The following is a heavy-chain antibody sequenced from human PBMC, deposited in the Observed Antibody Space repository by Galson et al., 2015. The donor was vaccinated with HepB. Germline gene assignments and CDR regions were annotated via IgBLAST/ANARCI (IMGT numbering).Heavy chain of an antibody. CDR2: IWYGGTIR. CDR1: GFSFRTYG. D-gene: IGHD1-1*01. J-gene: IGHJ6*02. V-gene: IGHV3-33*01. Sequence: SLRLSCAASGFSFRTYGMHWVRQAPGKGLEWVAVIWYGGTIRYYADSAKGRFTISRDNSKNSLYLQMNSLRAEDTAVYYCARAQMEPSYGMDVWGQGTTVTVSS. CDR3: ARAQMEPSYGMDV.